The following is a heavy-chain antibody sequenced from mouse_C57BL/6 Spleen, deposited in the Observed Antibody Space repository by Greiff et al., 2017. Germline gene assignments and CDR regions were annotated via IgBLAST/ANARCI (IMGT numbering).Heavy chain of an antibody. V-gene: IGHV3-1*01. CDR3: ASPIYDGYYAWFAY. Sequence: EVKVEESGPGMVKPSQSLSLTCTVTGYSITSGYDWHWIRHFPGNKLEWMGYISYSGSTNYNPSLKSRISITHDTSKNHFFLKLNSVTTEDTATYYCASPIYDGYYAWFAYWGQGTLVTVSA. CDR1: GYSITSGYD. CDR2: ISYSGST. D-gene: IGHD2-3*01. J-gene: IGHJ3*01.